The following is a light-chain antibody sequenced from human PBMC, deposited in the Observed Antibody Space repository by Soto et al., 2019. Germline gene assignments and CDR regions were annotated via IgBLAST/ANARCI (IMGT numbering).Light chain of an antibody. CDR1: QSISRQ. J-gene: IGKJ1*01. CDR3: LQYQSYWT. V-gene: IGKV1-5*03. Sequence: DIQMTQSPSTLSASVGDRVSITCRASQSISRQLAWYQQKPGKAPNLLIYQASNLETGFASRFTGSGSGTEFTLTISSLQPDDVATYYCLQYQSYWTFGQGTKVEVK. CDR2: QAS.